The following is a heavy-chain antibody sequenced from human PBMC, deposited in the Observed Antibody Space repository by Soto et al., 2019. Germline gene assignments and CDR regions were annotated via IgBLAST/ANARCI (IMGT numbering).Heavy chain of an antibody. J-gene: IGHJ4*02. V-gene: IGHV4-59*08. CDR1: GGSISSYY. Sequence: QVQLQESGPGLVKPSETLSLTCTVSGGSISSYYWSWIRQPPGKGLEWIGNIYYSGTTKYNPSRESRVTITVDTSNNQFSLQLNAMPSADKAVYYCARPIYGPGSTYFDYWCQGTLVTVSS. CDR3: ARPIYGPGSTYFDY. D-gene: IGHD3-10*01. CDR2: IYYSGTT.